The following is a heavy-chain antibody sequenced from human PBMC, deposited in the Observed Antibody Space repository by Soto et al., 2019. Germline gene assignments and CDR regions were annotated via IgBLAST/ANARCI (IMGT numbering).Heavy chain of an antibody. Sequence: PGGSLRLSCAASGFTFSSYAMHWVRQAPGKGLEWVAVISYDGGNKYYADSVKGRFTISRDNSKNTLYLQMNSLRAEDTAVYYCARPVLRFLEWLAGMDVWGQGTTVTVSS. J-gene: IGHJ6*02. CDR3: ARPVLRFLEWLAGMDV. V-gene: IGHV3-30-3*01. CDR1: GFTFSSYA. D-gene: IGHD3-3*01. CDR2: ISYDGGNK.